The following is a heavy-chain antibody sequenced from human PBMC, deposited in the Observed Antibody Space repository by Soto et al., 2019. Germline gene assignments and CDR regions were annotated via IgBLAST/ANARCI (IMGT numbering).Heavy chain of an antibody. D-gene: IGHD3-10*01. CDR1: GFTFSSYA. CDR3: AKASQLLWFGEDRGWFDP. Sequence: VQLLESGGGLVQPGGSLRLSCAASGFTFSSYAMSWVRQAPGKGLEWVSAISGSGGSTYYADSVKGRFTISRDNCKNTLNLQRKSLRAEDTAVYYCAKASQLLWFGEDRGWFDPWGQGTLVTVSS. J-gene: IGHJ5*02. CDR2: ISGSGGST. V-gene: IGHV3-23*01.